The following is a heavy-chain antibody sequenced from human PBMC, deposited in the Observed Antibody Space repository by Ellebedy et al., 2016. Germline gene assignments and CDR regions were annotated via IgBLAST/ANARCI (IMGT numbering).Heavy chain of an antibody. Sequence: GESLKISCAASGFTFSSYSMNWVRQAPGKGLEWVSSISSSSSYIYYADSVKGRFTISRDNAKNSLYLQMNSLRAEDTAVYYCARAFLAVAAPVDYGMDVWGQGTTVTVSS. CDR1: GFTFSSYS. V-gene: IGHV3-21*01. CDR3: ARAFLAVAAPVDYGMDV. CDR2: ISSSSSYI. D-gene: IGHD6-19*01. J-gene: IGHJ6*02.